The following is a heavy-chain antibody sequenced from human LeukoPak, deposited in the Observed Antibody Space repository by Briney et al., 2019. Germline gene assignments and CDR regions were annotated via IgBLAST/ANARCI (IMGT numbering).Heavy chain of an antibody. CDR1: GDSVSSNSAA. Sequence: SQTLPLTCAISGDSVSSNSAAWNWIRQSPSRGLEWLGRTYYRSKWYNDYAVSVKSRITINPDTSKNQFSLQLNSVTPEDTAVYYCARDRREYYYGSGSYYWYYFDYWGQGTLVTVSS. V-gene: IGHV6-1*01. D-gene: IGHD3-10*01. CDR2: TYYRSKWYN. J-gene: IGHJ4*02. CDR3: ARDRREYYYGSGSYYWYYFDY.